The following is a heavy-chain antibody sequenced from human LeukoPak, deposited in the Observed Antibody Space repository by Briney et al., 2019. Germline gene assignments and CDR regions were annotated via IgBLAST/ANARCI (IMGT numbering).Heavy chain of an antibody. CDR2: INPDGSEK. CDR3: ARDLNWETY. Sequence: GGSLRLSCAASGNTFSSHWMTWVRQAPGRGLEWVANINPDGSEKHYVDFVKGRFTISRDNAKNTLYLQMSSLRSDDTAVFYCARDLNWETYWGQGILVTVSS. J-gene: IGHJ4*02. CDR1: GNTFSSHW. D-gene: IGHD7-27*01. V-gene: IGHV3-7*01.